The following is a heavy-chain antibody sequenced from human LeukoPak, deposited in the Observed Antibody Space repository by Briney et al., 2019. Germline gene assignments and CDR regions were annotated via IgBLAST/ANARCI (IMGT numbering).Heavy chain of an antibody. Sequence: GGSLRLSCAASEFTFSSYWMHWVRQAPGKGLVWVSRINVDGSSTSYADSVKGRFTISRDNAKNSLYLQMNSLRAEDTAVYYCAKGEGMDPYYFDYWGQGTLVTVSS. V-gene: IGHV3-74*01. CDR2: INVDGSST. CDR1: EFTFSSYW. D-gene: IGHD1-26*01. J-gene: IGHJ4*02. CDR3: AKGEGMDPYYFDY.